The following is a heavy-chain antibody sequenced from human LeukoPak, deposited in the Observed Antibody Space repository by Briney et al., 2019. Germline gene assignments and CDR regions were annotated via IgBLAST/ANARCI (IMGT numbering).Heavy chain of an antibody. J-gene: IGHJ4*02. CDR3: ARDYKAYYYDSILGY. CDR2: IWYDGSNK. Sequence: PGGSLRLSCAASGLTFSSYGMHWVRQAPGKGLEWVAVIWYDGSNKYYADSVKGRFTISRDNSKNTLYLQMNSLRAEDTAVYYCARDYKAYYYDSILGYWGQGTLVTVSS. CDR1: GLTFSSYG. D-gene: IGHD3-22*01. V-gene: IGHV3-33*01.